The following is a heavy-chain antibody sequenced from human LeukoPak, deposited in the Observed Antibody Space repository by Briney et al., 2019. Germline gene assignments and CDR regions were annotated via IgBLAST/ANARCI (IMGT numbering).Heavy chain of an antibody. CDR3: ARDRGYYYDSSGYSGYFDY. J-gene: IGHJ4*02. Sequence: ASVKVSCKASGYTFTSYYMHWVRQAPGQGLEWMGIINPSGGSTSYAQKFQGRVTMTRDTSTSTVYMELSSLRSEDTAVYYCARDRGYYYDSSGYSGYFDYWGQGTLVTVSS. CDR1: GYTFTSYY. D-gene: IGHD3-22*01. V-gene: IGHV1-46*01. CDR2: INPSGGST.